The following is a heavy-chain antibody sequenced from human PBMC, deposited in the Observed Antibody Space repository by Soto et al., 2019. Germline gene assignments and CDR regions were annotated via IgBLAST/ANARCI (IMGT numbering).Heavy chain of an antibody. CDR2: ISGSGGSS. V-gene: IGHV3-23*01. J-gene: IGHJ5*02. CDR1: GFTFRSYA. CDR3: AKDPHGDYLLNWFDP. D-gene: IGHD4-17*01. Sequence: EVQLLESGGGLVQPGGSLRLSCAASGFTFRSYAMSWVRQAPGKGLEWVSAISGSGGSSHYADSVKGRFTISRDNSKNTLYLQMNSLRAEDTAVYYCAKDPHGDYLLNWFDPWGQGTLVTVSS.